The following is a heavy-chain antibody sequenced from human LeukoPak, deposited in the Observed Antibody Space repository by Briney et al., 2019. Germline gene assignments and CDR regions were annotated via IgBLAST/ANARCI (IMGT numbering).Heavy chain of an antibody. CDR2: INHSGST. Sequence: PSETLSLTCAVYGGSFSGYYWSWIRQPPGQGLEWIGEINHSGSTNYNPSLKSRVTISVDTSKNQFSLKLSSVTAADTAVYYCARYVRFLTGFDYWGQGTLVTVSS. D-gene: IGHD3-3*01. V-gene: IGHV4-34*01. J-gene: IGHJ4*02. CDR3: ARYVRFLTGFDY. CDR1: GGSFSGYY.